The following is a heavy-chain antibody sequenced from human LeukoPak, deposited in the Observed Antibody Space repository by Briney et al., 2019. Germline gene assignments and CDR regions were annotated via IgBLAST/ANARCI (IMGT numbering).Heavy chain of an antibody. CDR2: INPSGGST. CDR3: ARDPRYGSGQTWFDP. J-gene: IGHJ5*02. CDR1: GYTFTSDY. Sequence: GASVKVSCKASGYTFTSDYMHWVRQAPGQGLEWMGIINPSGGSTNYAQKLQDRVTMTRDTSTSTVYMELSSLRSEDTAVYYCARDPRYGSGQTWFDPWGQGTLVTVSS. D-gene: IGHD3-10*01. V-gene: IGHV1-46*01.